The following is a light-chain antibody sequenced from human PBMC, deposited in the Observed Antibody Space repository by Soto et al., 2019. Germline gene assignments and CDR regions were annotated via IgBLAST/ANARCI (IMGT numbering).Light chain of an antibody. J-gene: IGLJ1*01. CDR3: SSYTSSSTPGV. V-gene: IGLV2-14*01. CDR1: SSDVGGYNY. Sequence: QSALTQPASVSGSPGQSITISCTGTSSDVGGYNYVSWYQQHPGKAPKLMIYEVSNRPSGVSNRFSGSKSGNTASLIISGLQAEDEADYYCSSYTSSSTPGVFGTGTKLTVL. CDR2: EVS.